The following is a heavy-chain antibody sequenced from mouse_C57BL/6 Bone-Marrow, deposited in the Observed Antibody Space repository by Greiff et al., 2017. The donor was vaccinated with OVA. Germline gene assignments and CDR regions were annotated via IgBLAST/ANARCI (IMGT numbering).Heavy chain of an antibody. CDR2: ISNLAYSI. Sequence: DVMLVESGGGLVQPGGSLKLSCAASGFTFSDYGMAWVRQAPRKGPEWVAFISNLAYSIYYADTVTGRFTISRENAKNTLYLEMSSLRSEDTAMYYCARRGVGDYYAMDYWGQGTSVTVSS. CDR1: GFTFSDYG. V-gene: IGHV5-15*04. J-gene: IGHJ4*01. CDR3: ARRGVGDYYAMDY.